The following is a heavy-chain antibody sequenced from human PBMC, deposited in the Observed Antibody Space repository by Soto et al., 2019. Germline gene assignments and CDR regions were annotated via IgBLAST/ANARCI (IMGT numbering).Heavy chain of an antibody. CDR1: GFTFSTYA. CDR3: ARIAGGSYCDY. V-gene: IGHV3-23*01. J-gene: IGHJ4*02. CDR2: ICGSIGCT. D-gene: IGHD3-16*01. Sequence: EVHLLESGGDLVQPGGSLRLSCAASGFTFSTYAMAWVRQAPGKGLEWVSSICGSIGCTYYADSVKGRFTISRDNSKNTLFLQMSNLRAEDTAVYYCARIAGGSYCDYWGQGTLVTVSS.